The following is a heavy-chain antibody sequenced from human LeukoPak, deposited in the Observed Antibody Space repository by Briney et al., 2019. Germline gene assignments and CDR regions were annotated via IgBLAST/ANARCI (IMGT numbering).Heavy chain of an antibody. V-gene: IGHV3-13*01. D-gene: IGHD6-19*01. CDR2: FGIRGDT. CDR3: ARGGIQVSGIDEFDY. J-gene: IGHJ4*02. CDR1: GFPFIDYD. Sequence: GGSLRLSCPASGFPFIDYDMHWARQVKGKGLEWFSAFGIRGDTHYSGSVKGRFTISRENAESSLYLQMNSLRAEDTAVYYCARGGIQVSGIDEFDYWGQGTLVTVSS.